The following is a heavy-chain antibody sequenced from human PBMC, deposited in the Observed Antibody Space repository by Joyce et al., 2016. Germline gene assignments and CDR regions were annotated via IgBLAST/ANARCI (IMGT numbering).Heavy chain of an antibody. CDR3: ARDLLDYGDYWGAFDI. Sequence: EVQLVETGGGLMQPGGSLRLSCAASGFSVSSKYMSGVRQARGKGLEWVSVIYSGGSTYYLDSVKGRFIISRDNAKNTLYLQMNSLRAEDTAVYYCARDLLDYGDYWGAFDIWGQGTTVTVSS. J-gene: IGHJ3*02. CDR1: GFSVSSKY. V-gene: IGHV3-53*02. D-gene: IGHD4-17*01. CDR2: IYSGGST.